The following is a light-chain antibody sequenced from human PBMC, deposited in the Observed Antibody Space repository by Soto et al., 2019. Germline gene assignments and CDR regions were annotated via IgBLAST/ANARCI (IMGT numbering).Light chain of an antibody. CDR2: SAS. Sequence: EVVMTQSPATLSVFPGGRVTLSCRASQSVSTSIAWYQQKPGQAPRLLIYSASTRATGIPARFSGSGSGTEFALTISSLQSEDFAVYYCQQYIHGYSFGQGTELEIK. CDR3: QQYIHGYS. J-gene: IGKJ2*01. V-gene: IGKV3-15*01. CDR1: QSVSTS.